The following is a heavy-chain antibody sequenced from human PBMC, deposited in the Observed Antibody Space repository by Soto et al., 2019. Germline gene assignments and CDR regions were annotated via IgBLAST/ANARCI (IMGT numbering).Heavy chain of an antibody. CDR1: GYTFTSYG. J-gene: IGHJ4*02. Sequence: ASVKVSCKASGYTFTSYGISWVRQAPGQGLEWMGWISAYNGNTNYAQKLQGRVTMTTDTSTSTAYMELRSLRSDDTAVYYCARDGVDIVLMVYAADFDYWGQGTLFTVSS. CDR2: ISAYNGNT. V-gene: IGHV1-18*04. D-gene: IGHD2-8*01. CDR3: ARDGVDIVLMVYAADFDY.